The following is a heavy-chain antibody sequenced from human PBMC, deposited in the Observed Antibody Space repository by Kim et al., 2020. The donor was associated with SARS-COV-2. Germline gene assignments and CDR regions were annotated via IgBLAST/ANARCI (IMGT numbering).Heavy chain of an antibody. Sequence: YADSVKGRFTISRDNAKNSLYLQMNSLRDEDTAVYYCARVWGLVPAFDYWGQGTLVTVSS. J-gene: IGHJ4*02. V-gene: IGHV3-48*02. D-gene: IGHD6-19*01. CDR3: ARVWGLVPAFDY.